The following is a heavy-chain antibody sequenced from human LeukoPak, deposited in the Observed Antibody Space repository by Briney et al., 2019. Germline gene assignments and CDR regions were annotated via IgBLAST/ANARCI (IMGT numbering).Heavy chain of an antibody. J-gene: IGHJ4*02. D-gene: IGHD3-10*01. CDR3: ARDRARADY. CDR1: GFTFSSYS. CDR2: ISGSSSYI. Sequence: GGSLRLSCAASGFTFSSYSMNWVRQAPGKGLEWGSSISGSSSYIYYADSVKGRFTISRDNGKNSLYLQMNSLRAEDTAVYYCARDRARADYWGQGTLVTVSS. V-gene: IGHV3-21*01.